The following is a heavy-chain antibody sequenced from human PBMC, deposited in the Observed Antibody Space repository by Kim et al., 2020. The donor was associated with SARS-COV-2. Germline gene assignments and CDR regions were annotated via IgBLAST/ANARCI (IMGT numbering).Heavy chain of an antibody. Sequence: GESLKISCKASGYSFSTYWIGWVRQMPGKGLEWMGIIYPDDSDIIYSPSFQGQVTISADKSVSTAYLQWSSLKASDTAIYYCARQGYSYGTPDFWGQGTL. CDR2: IYPDDSDI. V-gene: IGHV5-51*01. D-gene: IGHD5-18*01. CDR3: ARQGYSYGTPDF. CDR1: GYSFSTYW. J-gene: IGHJ4*02.